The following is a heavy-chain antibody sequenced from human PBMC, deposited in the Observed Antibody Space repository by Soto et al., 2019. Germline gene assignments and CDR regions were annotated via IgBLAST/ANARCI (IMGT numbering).Heavy chain of an antibody. Sequence: QVQLVDSGGGVVQPGTSLRLSCAASGFTFRNYGMHWVRQAPGKGLEWVALVWYDGTNKYYTDSVKGRFTISRDNSKNTLYLQMNGLRVEDTAVYYCARDGTNYGDYLDYWGHGTLVTVSS. CDR1: GFTFRNYG. CDR3: ARDGTNYGDYLDY. J-gene: IGHJ4*01. V-gene: IGHV3-33*01. CDR2: VWYDGTNK. D-gene: IGHD4-17*01.